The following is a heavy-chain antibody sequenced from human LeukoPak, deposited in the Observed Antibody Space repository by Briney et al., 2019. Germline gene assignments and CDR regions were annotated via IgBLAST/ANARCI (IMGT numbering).Heavy chain of an antibody. CDR2: ISGSGGST. V-gene: IGHV3-23*01. CDR3: AKDDLWLVPHAEYFQH. J-gene: IGHJ1*01. CDR1: GFTFSSYA. Sequence: PGGSLRLSCAASGFTFSSYAMSWVRQAPGKGLEWVSAISGSGGSTYYADSVKGRFTISRDNSKNTLYLQMNSLRAEDTAVYYCAKDDLWLVPHAEYFQHWGQGTLVTVSS. D-gene: IGHD6-19*01.